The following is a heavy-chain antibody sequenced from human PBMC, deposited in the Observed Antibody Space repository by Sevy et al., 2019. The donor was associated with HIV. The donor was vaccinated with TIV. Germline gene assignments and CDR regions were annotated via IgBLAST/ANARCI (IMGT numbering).Heavy chain of an antibody. D-gene: IGHD4-17*01. CDR3: AREYHGDYLYYFDS. J-gene: IGHJ4*02. CDR2: IYSGGNT. Sequence: GGSLRLSCAASGFTVSTNCMSWVRQAPGKGLEWVSDIYSGGNTYYADSVKGRFTISRDKSKNTLYLQMNTLTPEDTAMYYCAREYHGDYLYYFDSWGQGTLVTVSS. V-gene: IGHV3-53*01. CDR1: GFTVSTNC.